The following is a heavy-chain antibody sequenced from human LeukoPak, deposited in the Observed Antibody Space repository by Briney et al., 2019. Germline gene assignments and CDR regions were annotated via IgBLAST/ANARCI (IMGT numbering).Heavy chain of an antibody. CDR2: IIPIFGTA. V-gene: IGHV1-69*13. J-gene: IGHJ3*02. CDR1: GGTFSSYA. Sequence: SVKVSCKAPGGTFSSYAINWVRQAPGQGLEWMGGIIPIFGTANYAQKFQGRVTITADESTSTAYMELSSLRSEDTAVYYCARDGSGAFDIWGQGTMVTVSS. D-gene: IGHD1-14*01. CDR3: ARDGSGAFDI.